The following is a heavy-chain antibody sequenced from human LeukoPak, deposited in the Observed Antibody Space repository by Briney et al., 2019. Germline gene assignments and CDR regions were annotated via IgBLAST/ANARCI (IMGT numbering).Heavy chain of an antibody. Sequence: ASVKVSCTASGYTFTGYYMHWVRQAPGQGLEWMGWINPNSGGTNYAQKFQGRVTMTRDTSISTAYMELSRLRSDDTAVYYCASYYSYSSSWYYFDYWGQGTLVTVSS. CDR2: INPNSGGT. D-gene: IGHD6-13*01. CDR1: GYTFTGYY. CDR3: ASYYSYSSSWYYFDY. V-gene: IGHV1-2*02. J-gene: IGHJ4*02.